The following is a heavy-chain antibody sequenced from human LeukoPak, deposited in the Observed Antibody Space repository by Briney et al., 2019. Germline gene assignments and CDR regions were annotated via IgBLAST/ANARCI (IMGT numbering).Heavy chain of an antibody. CDR1: GGSISSYY. V-gene: IGHV4-59*01. J-gene: IGHJ4*02. CDR3: ARGRDGFPLGWFDF. Sequence: PSETLSLTCTVSGGSISSYYWNWIRQPPGKGLEWIGYIFYSGNTKSNPSLKSRVTISVDTSKNQVSLKLTSVTTADTAVYYCARGRDGFPLGWFDFWGQGVQVTVST. CDR2: IFYSGNT. D-gene: IGHD5-24*01.